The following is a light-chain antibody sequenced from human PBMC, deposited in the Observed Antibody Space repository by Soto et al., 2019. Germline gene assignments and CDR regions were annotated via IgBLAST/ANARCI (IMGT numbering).Light chain of an antibody. J-gene: IGLJ2*01. CDR1: SGHSSFA. V-gene: IGLV4-69*01. Sequence: QLVLTQSPSASASLGASVKLTCTRSSGHSSFAIAWHQQQPEKGTRYLMKINSDGSHTKGDGIPDRFSGSGSGAERYLTISSLQSEDEAEYYCQTWGTGIVFGGGTKLTVL. CDR3: QTWGTGIV. CDR2: INSDGSH.